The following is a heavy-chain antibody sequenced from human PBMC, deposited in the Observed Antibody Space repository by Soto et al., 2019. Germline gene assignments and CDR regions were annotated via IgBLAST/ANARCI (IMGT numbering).Heavy chain of an antibody. V-gene: IGHV1-8*01. Sequence: SVKVSCKASGYTFTSYDSNWVRQATGQGLEWMGWMNPNSGNTGYAQKFQGRVTMTRNTSISTAYMEPSSLRSEDTAVYYCARAGYTVTTLWRRDYYYYYMDVWGKGTTVTVSS. CDR3: ARAGYTVTTLWRRDYYYYYMDV. CDR2: MNPNSGNT. CDR1: GYTFTSYD. J-gene: IGHJ6*03. D-gene: IGHD4-17*01.